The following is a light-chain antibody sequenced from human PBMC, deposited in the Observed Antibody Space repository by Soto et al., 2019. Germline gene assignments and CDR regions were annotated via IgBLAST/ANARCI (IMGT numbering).Light chain of an antibody. CDR2: DVT. Sequence: QSALTRPASVSGSPEQSITISCTGTSSDVGSYNYVSWYQQHPGKAPKLMIYDVTNRPSGVSNRFSGSKSGNTASLTISGLQAEDEADYYCSSYTSSSTYVFGTGTKVTVL. CDR1: SSDVGSYNY. J-gene: IGLJ1*01. V-gene: IGLV2-14*01. CDR3: SSYTSSSTYV.